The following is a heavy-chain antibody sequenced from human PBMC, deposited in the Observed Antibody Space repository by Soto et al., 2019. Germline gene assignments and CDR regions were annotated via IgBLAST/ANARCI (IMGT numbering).Heavy chain of an antibody. J-gene: IGHJ6*02. Sequence: QVQLVESGGGVVQPGRSLRLSCAASGFTFSSYGMHWVRQAPGKGLEWVAVISYDGSNKYYADSVKGRFTISRDNSKNTLYLQMNSLRAEDTAVYYCAKEGGNGYYYYGMDVLGQGTTVTVSS. V-gene: IGHV3-30*18. CDR3: AKEGGNGYYYYGMDV. D-gene: IGHD2-15*01. CDR1: GFTFSSYG. CDR2: ISYDGSNK.